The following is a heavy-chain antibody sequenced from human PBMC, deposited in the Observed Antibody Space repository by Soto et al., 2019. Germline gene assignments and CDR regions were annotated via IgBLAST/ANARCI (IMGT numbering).Heavy chain of an antibody. CDR1: GGSISSSSSY. V-gene: IGHV4-39*07. J-gene: IGHJ3*02. D-gene: IGHD1-7*01. CDR2: IYYSGST. Sequence: QLQLQESGPGLVKPSETLSLTCTVSGGSISSSSSYWGWIRQPPGKGLEWIGYIYYSGSTYYNPSLKSRVTISVDTSKNQFSLKLSSVTAADTAVYYCARLLAGTTGGDAFDIWGQGTMVTVSS. CDR3: ARLLAGTTGGDAFDI.